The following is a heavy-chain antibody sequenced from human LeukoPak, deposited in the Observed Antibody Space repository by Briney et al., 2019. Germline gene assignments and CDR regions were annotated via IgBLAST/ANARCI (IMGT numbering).Heavy chain of an antibody. CDR3: ARRGDEFYFDY. CDR1: GFTFSDYY. D-gene: IGHD3-3*01. Sequence: GGSLRLSCAASGFTFSDYYMSWIRQAPGKGLEWVSVIYSGGSTYYADSVKGRFTISRDNSKNTLYLQMNSLRAEDTAVYYCARRGDEFYFDYWGQGTLVTVSS. CDR2: IYSGGST. J-gene: IGHJ4*02. V-gene: IGHV3-66*02.